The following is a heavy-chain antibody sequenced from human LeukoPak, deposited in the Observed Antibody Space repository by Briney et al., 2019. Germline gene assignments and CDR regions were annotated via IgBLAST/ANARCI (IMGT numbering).Heavy chain of an antibody. CDR3: ARERWGVRDY. D-gene: IGHD3-16*01. V-gene: IGHV4-30-2*01. Sequence: PSETLSLTCAVYGGSFSGYSWSWIRQPPGKGLEWIGYIYHSGSTYYNPSLKSRVTISVDRSKNQFSLKLSSVTAADTAVYYCARERWGVRDYWGQGTLVTVSS. CDR2: IYHSGST. J-gene: IGHJ4*02. CDR1: GGSFSGYS.